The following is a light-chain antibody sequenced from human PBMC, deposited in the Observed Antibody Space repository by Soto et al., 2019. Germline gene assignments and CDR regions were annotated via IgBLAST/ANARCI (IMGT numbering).Light chain of an antibody. CDR2: AVS. CDR1: SSDVGLYDY. Sequence: QSALTQPASVSGSPGQSITISCTGTSSDVGLYDYVSWYQQHPGKAPQLMIYAVSNRPSGVSNRFSASKSGNTASLFISGLQAEDEADYYCSSYTSDSSDVFGSATKGTVL. CDR3: SSYTSDSSDV. V-gene: IGLV2-14*01. J-gene: IGLJ1*01.